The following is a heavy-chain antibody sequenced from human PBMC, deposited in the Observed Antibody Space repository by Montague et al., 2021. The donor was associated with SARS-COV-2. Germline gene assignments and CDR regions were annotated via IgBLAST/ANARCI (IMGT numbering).Heavy chain of an antibody. CDR2: IYYSGST. Sequence: SETLSLTCTVSGGSISSSSYYWGWLRQPPGKGLEWIGSIYYSGSTYYNPSLKSRVTISVDTSKNQFSLKLSSVTAADTAVYYCARLKDPYCSSTSCDSASWFDPWGQGTLVTVSS. CDR1: GGSISSSSYY. J-gene: IGHJ5*02. CDR3: ARLKDPYCSSTSCDSASWFDP. V-gene: IGHV4-39*01. D-gene: IGHD2-2*01.